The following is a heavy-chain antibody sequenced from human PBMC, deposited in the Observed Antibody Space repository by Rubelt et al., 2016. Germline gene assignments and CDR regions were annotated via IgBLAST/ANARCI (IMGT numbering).Heavy chain of an antibody. CDR2: ISGSGGRT. CDR3: LSSLADFDY. D-gene: IGHD2/OR15-2a*01. Sequence: EVQLVESGGGLGQPGGSLRLSCAASGFTFSSYTMNWVRQAPGKGLGWVSAISGSGGRTYYADSVKGRFTISRDNSTKTLFLPVNSLRAEDTAVYYGLSSLADFDYWGQGTLVNVSS. CDR1: GFTFSSYT. J-gene: IGHJ4*02. V-gene: IGHV3-23*04.